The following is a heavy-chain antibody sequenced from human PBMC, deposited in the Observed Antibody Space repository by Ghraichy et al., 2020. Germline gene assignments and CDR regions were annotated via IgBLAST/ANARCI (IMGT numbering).Heavy chain of an antibody. J-gene: IGHJ3*02. CDR2: ISRSSSTI. CDR1: GFTFSSYS. Sequence: GGSLRLSCAASGFTFSSYSMNWVRQAPGKGLEWISYISRSSSTIDYTDSVKGRFTISRDNAKNSLYLQMNSLSDADTAVYYCASDGGSDDPFDIWGQGTLVTVSS. CDR3: ASDGGSDDPFDI. V-gene: IGHV3-48*02. D-gene: IGHD3-16*01.